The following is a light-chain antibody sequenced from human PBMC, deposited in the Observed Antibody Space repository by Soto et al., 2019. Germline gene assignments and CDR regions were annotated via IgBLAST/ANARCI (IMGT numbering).Light chain of an antibody. V-gene: IGKV3-15*01. CDR3: QQYNNWPPP. Sequence: EIVMTQSPATLSVSPGERATLFCRASQSVSSNLAWYQQKPGQAPRLLIYGASTRATGTPARFSGSGSGTEFTLTISSLQSEDFAVYYCQQYNNWPPPFGQGTKLEIK. CDR1: QSVSSN. J-gene: IGKJ2*01. CDR2: GAS.